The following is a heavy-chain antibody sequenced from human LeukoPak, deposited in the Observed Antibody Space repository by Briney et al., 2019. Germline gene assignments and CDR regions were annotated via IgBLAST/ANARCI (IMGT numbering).Heavy chain of an antibody. CDR1: GGSITSSSYY. Sequence: SETLSLACTVSGGSITSSSYYWGWIRQPPGKGLEWIGTIYYSGSTYYNPSLRSRVTISADTSKNQFSLKLTSVTAADTAVYYCARHGGSDSAPNDYWGRGTLVTVSS. V-gene: IGHV4-39*01. D-gene: IGHD2-21*02. CDR3: ARHGGSDSAPNDY. J-gene: IGHJ4*02. CDR2: IYYSGST.